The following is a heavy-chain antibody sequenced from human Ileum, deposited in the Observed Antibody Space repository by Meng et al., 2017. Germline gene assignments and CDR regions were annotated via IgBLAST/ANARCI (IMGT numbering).Heavy chain of an antibody. CDR1: GFTFSNSW. V-gene: IGHV3-7*01. D-gene: IGHD3-3*01. Sequence: GESLKISCAASGFTFSNSWMSWVRQTPGKGLEWVANIKQSGSEQIYVDSVNGRFTISRDNAKNSLYLQMNSLRAEDSAVYYCARARIIRSRSVFDYWGQGTLVTVSS. CDR2: IKQSGSEQ. J-gene: IGHJ4*02. CDR3: ARARIIRSRSVFDY.